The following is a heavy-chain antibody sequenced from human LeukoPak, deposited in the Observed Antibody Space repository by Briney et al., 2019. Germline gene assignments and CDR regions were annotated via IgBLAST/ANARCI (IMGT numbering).Heavy chain of an antibody. CDR3: VKDGTHWDFDY. CDR2: IRVDASDK. V-gene: IGHV3-30*02. Sequence: PGGSLRLSCAASGFTFSGRVMHWVRQAPGKGLEWVAFIRVDASDKYYADSVRGRFTISRDNSKDTLYLQMNSLRADDTAVYYCVKDGTHWDFDYWGRGALVTVSS. CDR1: GFTFSGRV. J-gene: IGHJ4*02. D-gene: IGHD7-27*01.